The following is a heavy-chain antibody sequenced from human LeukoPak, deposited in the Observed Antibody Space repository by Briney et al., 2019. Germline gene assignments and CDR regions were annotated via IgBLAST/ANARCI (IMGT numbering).Heavy chain of an antibody. V-gene: IGHV3-21*01. CDR2: ISSSSRYI. D-gene: IGHD3-10*01. J-gene: IGHJ4*02. Sequence: PGGSLRLSCAASGFTFSSYSMNWVRQAPGKGLEWVSSISSSSRYIYYADSVKGRFTISRDNAKNSLYLQMNSLRAEDTAVYYCARENPYYYGSGSYPFDYWGQGTLVTVSS. CDR3: ARENPYYYGSGSYPFDY. CDR1: GFTFSSYS.